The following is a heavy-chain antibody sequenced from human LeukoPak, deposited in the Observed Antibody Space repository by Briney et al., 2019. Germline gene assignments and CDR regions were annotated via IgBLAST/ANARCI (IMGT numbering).Heavy chain of an antibody. CDR1: GFTFSSSA. CDR2: INNVASHI. J-gene: IGHJ4*02. V-gene: IGHV3-21*01. CDR3: ARAVGY. D-gene: IGHD4-23*01. Sequence: PGGSLRLSCAASGFTFSSSAMNWVRQAPGKGLEWVSSINNVASHIYYAHSVKGRFTISRDNAKNSLYLQMNSLSDEDTAVYYCARAVGYWGQGTLVTVSS.